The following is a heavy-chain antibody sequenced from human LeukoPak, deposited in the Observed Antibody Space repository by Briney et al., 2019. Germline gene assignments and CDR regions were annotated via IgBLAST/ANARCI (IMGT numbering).Heavy chain of an antibody. V-gene: IGHV1-18*01. CDR3: ARGAAAGVYYYYYYMDV. D-gene: IGHD6-13*01. J-gene: IGHJ6*03. CDR2: ISAYNGNT. Sequence: GASVKVSCKASGYTFTSYGISWVRQAPGQGLEWMGWISAYNGNTNYAQKLQGRVTMTTDTSTSTAYMELRSLRSDDTAVYYCARGAAAGVYYYYYYMDVWGKGTTVTISS. CDR1: GYTFTSYG.